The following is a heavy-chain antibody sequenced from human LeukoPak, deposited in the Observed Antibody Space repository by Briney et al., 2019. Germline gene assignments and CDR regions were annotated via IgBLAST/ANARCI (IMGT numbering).Heavy chain of an antibody. J-gene: IGHJ3*02. D-gene: IGHD3-10*01. V-gene: IGHV4-4*02. Sequence: SETLSLTCAVSGGSISSSNWWSWVRQPPGQGLEWIGEIYHSGSTNYNPSLKSRVTISVDKSKNQFSLKLSSVTAADTAVYYCASASANYYGSGRGAFDIWGQGTMVTVSS. CDR3: ASASANYYGSGRGAFDI. CDR1: GGSISSSNW. CDR2: IYHSGST.